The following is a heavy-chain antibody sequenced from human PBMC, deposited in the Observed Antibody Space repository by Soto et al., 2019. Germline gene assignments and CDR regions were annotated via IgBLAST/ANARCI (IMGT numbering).Heavy chain of an antibody. CDR2: ISGSDDST. J-gene: IGHJ4*02. V-gene: IGHV3-23*01. Sequence: LVQQAPGKGLEWDSVISGSDDSTYYADSVKGRFTISRDNSKNTLYLQMNSLRAEDTAVYYCAKRSSSSTFDYGGQGTLVTVSS. D-gene: IGHD6-6*01. CDR3: AKRSSSSTFDY.